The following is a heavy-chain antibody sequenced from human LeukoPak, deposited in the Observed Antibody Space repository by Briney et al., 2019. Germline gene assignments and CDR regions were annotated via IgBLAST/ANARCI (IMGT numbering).Heavy chain of an antibody. CDR1: GFTFSSYG. Sequence: GRSLRLSCAASGFTFSSYGMHWVRQAPGKGLEWVAVISYDGSNKYYADSVKGRFTISRDNSKNTLYLQMNSLRAEDTAVYYCARDLGYYDSSGYHTPALDYWGQGTLVTVSS. CDR2: ISYDGSNK. D-gene: IGHD3-22*01. V-gene: IGHV3-30*03. J-gene: IGHJ4*02. CDR3: ARDLGYYDSSGYHTPALDY.